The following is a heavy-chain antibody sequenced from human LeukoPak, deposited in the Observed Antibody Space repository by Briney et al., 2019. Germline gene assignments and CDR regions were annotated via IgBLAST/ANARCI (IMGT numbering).Heavy chain of an antibody. J-gene: IGHJ4*02. Sequence: GGSLRLSCAASGFTFSDYYMSWIRQAPGKGLEWVSYISSSSSYTNYADSVKGRFTSSRDNAKNSLYLQMNSLRAEDTAVYYCARDGITMVRYFDYWGQGTLVTVSS. CDR1: GFTFSDYY. D-gene: IGHD3-10*01. CDR3: ARDGITMVRYFDY. CDR2: ISSSSSYT. V-gene: IGHV3-11*05.